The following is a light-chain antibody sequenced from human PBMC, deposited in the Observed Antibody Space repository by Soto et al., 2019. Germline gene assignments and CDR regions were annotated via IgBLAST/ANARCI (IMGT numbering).Light chain of an antibody. CDR2: WAS. CDR1: QSVLYSSNNKNY. V-gene: IGKV4-1*01. CDR3: QQYYRPWT. J-gene: IGKJ1*01. Sequence: DIVMTQSPDSLAVSLGEWATINCKSSQSVLYSSNNKNYLAWYQQKPGQPPKLLIYWASTRESGVPDRFSGRGSGTDYTLAISSLQAEDVVVYYCQQYYRPWTFGQGTKVEIK.